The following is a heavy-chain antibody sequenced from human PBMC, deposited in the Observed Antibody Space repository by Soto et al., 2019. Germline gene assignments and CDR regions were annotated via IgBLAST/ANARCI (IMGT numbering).Heavy chain of an antibody. CDR3: ARTPCADDSGYFYFYSLDA. CDR2: LDGDDDK. Sequence: GPTLVNPTQTLTLTCTFSGFSLSTNGMCVSWIRQAPGKALEWLSLLDGDDDKYYSTSLKTRLTISKDTSKNQVVLTMTNMDPVDTATYFCARTPCADDSGYFYFYSLDAWGQGTTVTISS. V-gene: IGHV2-70*01. J-gene: IGHJ6*02. CDR1: GFSLSTNGMC. D-gene: IGHD3-22*01.